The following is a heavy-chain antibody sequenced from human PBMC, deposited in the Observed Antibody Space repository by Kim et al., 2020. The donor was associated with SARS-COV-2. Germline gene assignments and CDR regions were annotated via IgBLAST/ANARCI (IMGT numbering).Heavy chain of an antibody. CDR1: GGSFTGYY. D-gene: IGHD3-9*01. V-gene: IGHV4-34*01. J-gene: IGHJ4*02. CDR3: ASQDYDILTGPRFF. Sequence: SETLSLTCAVYGGSFTGYYWSWIRQPPGKGLEWIGEINHSGSTKYNPSLKSRVTISVDTSKNQFSLKLRSVTAADTAVYYCASQDYDILTGPRFFWGQGTLVTVSS. CDR2: INHSGST.